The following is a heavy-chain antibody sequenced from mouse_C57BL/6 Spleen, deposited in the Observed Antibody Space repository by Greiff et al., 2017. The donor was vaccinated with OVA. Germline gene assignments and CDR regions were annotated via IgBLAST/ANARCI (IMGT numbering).Heavy chain of an antibody. Sequence: VQLQQPGPELVKPGASVQIPCKASGYTFTDYNMDWVKQSHGKSLEWIGDINPNNGGTIYNQKFKGKATLTVDKSSSTAYMELRSLTSEDTAVYYCARSDYYGSSYEGGWFAYWGQGTLVTVSA. V-gene: IGHV1-18*01. D-gene: IGHD1-1*01. J-gene: IGHJ3*01. CDR2: INPNNGGT. CDR3: ARSDYYGSSYEGGWFAY. CDR1: GYTFTDYN.